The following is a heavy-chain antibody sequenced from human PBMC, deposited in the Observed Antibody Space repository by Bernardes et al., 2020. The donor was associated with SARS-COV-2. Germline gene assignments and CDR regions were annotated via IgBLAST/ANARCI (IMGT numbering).Heavy chain of an antibody. V-gene: IGHV4-39*01. CDR3: VRWPFDY. CDR1: GDSMKRSAYY. Sequence: SETLSLTCTVSGDSMKRSAYYWVWIRQPPGKGLEWIGSIYNSGNTYYSPSLQSRVAMSIDTSKNQFSLNLTSVTAPDTAVYYCVRWPFDYWGQGILVTVSS. J-gene: IGHJ4*02. CDR2: IYNSGNT.